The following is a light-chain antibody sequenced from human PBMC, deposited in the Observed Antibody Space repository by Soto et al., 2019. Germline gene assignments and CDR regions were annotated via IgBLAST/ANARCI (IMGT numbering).Light chain of an antibody. V-gene: IGKV1-39*01. CDR2: AAS. J-gene: IGKJ5*01. CDR3: QQTYSAPIT. CDR1: QIISTY. Sequence: DIQMTQSPSSLSASVGDRVTITCRASQIISTYLNWYQQRAGLAPRLLIYAASSLQSGVPPRFSGSGSGTDFTLTISSLQPEDFATYFCQQTYSAPITFGQGTRLEIK.